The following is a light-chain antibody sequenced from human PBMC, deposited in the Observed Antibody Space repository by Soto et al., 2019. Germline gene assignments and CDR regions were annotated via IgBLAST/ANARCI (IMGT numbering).Light chain of an antibody. CDR2: GAS. CDR3: QQSYSTRTWT. CDR1: QSVSNNY. J-gene: IGKJ1*01. V-gene: IGKV3-20*01. Sequence: EIVLTQSPGTLSLSPVERATLSCMASQSVSNNYLAWYQQKPGQAPRLLIYGASNRATGIPDRFSGSGSGTDFTLTISSLQPEDFATYYCQQSYSTRTWTFGQGTKVDIK.